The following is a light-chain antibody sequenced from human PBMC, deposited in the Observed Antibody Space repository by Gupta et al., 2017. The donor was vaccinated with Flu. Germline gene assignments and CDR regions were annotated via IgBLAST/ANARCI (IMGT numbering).Light chain of an antibody. J-gene: IGLJ3*02. CDR1: TSDGGGYDY. CDR3: CSYAGKNIWV. Sequence: QSALTQPRSVSGSPGQSVTLSCTGNTSDGGGYDYVSWYQQHTDKAPKIIIYDVSRRSSGVLDRFSASKAGSTASLTISGLQTEDEADYYCCSYAGKNIWVFGGGTKLTVL. CDR2: DVS. V-gene: IGLV2-11*01.